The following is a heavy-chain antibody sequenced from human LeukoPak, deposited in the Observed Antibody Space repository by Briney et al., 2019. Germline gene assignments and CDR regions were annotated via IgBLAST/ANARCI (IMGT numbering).Heavy chain of an antibody. CDR2: IYNIGTT. V-gene: IGHV4-59*01. D-gene: IGHD2-21*01. Sequence: SETLSLTCSVSGDSLNNYYLTWIRQPPGKGLEWIGYIYNIGTTNYNTSLKSRVTISVDTSKNQFSLRLTSMTAADTAVYYCARDRGHQVIRDWGQGTLVTVSS. CDR1: GDSLNNYY. J-gene: IGHJ4*02. CDR3: ARDRGHQVIRD.